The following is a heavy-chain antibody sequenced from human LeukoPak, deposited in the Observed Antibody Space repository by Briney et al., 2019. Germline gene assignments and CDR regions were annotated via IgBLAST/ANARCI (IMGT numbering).Heavy chain of an antibody. Sequence: GSLRLSCAASGFTFSSYAMHWVRQAPGKGLEWVAVISYDGSNKYYADSVKGRFTISRDNSKNTLYLQMNSLRAEDTAVYYCARDTYYYGSGSYGYYYYGMDVWGQGTPVTVSS. CDR2: ISYDGSNK. J-gene: IGHJ6*02. CDR3: ARDTYYYGSGSYGYYYYGMDV. D-gene: IGHD3-10*01. CDR1: GFTFSSYA. V-gene: IGHV3-30*04.